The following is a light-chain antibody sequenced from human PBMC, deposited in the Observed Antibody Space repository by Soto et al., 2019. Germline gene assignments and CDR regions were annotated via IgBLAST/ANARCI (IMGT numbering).Light chain of an antibody. CDR1: QSVSSN. CDR3: QQYNNWPYT. CDR2: GAS. V-gene: IGKV3-15*01. J-gene: IGKJ2*01. Sequence: EIVMTQSPATLSVSPGERATLSCRASQSVSSNLAWYQQKPGQAPRLLIYGASTRATGIPARFSGSGSGTEFNLTISSLQSEDFAGYYCQQYNNWPYTLGQRTKLEIK.